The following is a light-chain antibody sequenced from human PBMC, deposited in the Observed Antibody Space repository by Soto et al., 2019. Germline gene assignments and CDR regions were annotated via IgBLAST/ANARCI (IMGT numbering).Light chain of an antibody. CDR1: QTVTTY. CDR3: QQSYVTPWT. CDR2: AAS. V-gene: IGKV1-39*01. Sequence: DIQMTQSPSSLSASVGDRVPITCRASQTVTTYLNWYQQILGKAPRLLIYAASTLQSGVPSRFNGSRSVTDFSLIIDRLQPEDFAIYYFQQSYVTPWTFGQGTRGEIK. J-gene: IGKJ1*01.